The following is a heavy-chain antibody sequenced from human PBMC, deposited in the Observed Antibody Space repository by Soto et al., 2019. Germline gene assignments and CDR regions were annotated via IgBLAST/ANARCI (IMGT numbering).Heavy chain of an antibody. D-gene: IGHD6-13*01. CDR2: INHSGST. V-gene: IGHV4-34*01. J-gene: IGHJ6*02. CDR1: GGSFSDFY. Sequence: QVQLQQWGAGLLKPSETLSLTCAVYGGSFSDFYWSWIRQPPGKGLEWIGEINHSGSTNYNPSLKSRVTTSVDTSKNQFSLKLGSVTAADTAVYYCARQRSSWNFYYGMDVWGQGTTVSVSS. CDR3: ARQRSSWNFYYGMDV.